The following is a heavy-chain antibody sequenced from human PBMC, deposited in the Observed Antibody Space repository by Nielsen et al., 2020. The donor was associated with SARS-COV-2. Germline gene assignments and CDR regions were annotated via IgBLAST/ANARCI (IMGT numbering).Heavy chain of an antibody. CDR3: VRDQESLVGASMGNGLDV. Sequence: WIRQPPGKGLEWVAGISYHGNNKYHTDSVKGRFTISRENSKNTLYLQMNSLRAEDTALYYCVRDQESLVGASMGNGLDVWGQGTTVTVSS. V-gene: IGHV3-30-3*01. CDR2: ISYHGNNK. J-gene: IGHJ6*02. D-gene: IGHD1-26*01.